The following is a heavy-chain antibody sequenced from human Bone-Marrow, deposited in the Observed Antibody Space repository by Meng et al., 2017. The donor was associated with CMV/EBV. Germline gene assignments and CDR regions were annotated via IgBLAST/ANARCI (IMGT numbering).Heavy chain of an antibody. D-gene: IGHD2-2*01. CDR3: VKGGSTTSYYYGMDV. CDR2: ISSSSSTI. V-gene: IGHV3-48*01. J-gene: IGHJ6*02. Sequence: GESLKISCAASGFTFSSYSMNWVRQAPGKGLEWVSYISSSSSTIYYADSVKGRFTISRDNSRNTLYLQMNSLRVEDTAVYYCVKGGSTTSYYYGMDVWGQGTSVTVYS. CDR1: GFTFSSYS.